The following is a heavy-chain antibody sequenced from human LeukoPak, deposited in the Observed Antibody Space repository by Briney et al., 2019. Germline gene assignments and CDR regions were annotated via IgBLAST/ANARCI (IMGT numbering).Heavy chain of an antibody. V-gene: IGHV3-30*03. CDR2: ISYDGSNK. CDR3: AREGIAVAGTREFDY. J-gene: IGHJ4*02. CDR1: RFTFSSYG. D-gene: IGHD6-19*01. Sequence: GGSLRLSCAASRFTFSSYGMHWVRQAPGKGLEWVAVISYDGSNKYYADSVKGRFTISRDNSKNTLYLQMTNLRAEDTAVYYCAREGIAVAGTREFDYWGQGTLVTVSS.